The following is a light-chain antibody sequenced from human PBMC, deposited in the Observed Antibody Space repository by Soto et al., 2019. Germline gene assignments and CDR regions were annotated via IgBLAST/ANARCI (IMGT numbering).Light chain of an antibody. CDR1: QSLLHSNGYNY. Sequence: DIVMTQSPLSLPVTPGEPASISCRSSQSLLHSNGYNYLDWYLQKPGQSPQLLIYLGSNRASGVPDRFSGSGSGTAVTLKISRVEAEDVGVYYCMQALQTPPTFGGGTKVEIK. V-gene: IGKV2-28*01. J-gene: IGKJ4*01. CDR2: LGS. CDR3: MQALQTPPT.